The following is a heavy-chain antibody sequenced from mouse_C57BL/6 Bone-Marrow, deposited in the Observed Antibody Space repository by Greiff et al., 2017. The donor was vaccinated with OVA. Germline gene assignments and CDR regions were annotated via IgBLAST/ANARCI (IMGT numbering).Heavy chain of an antibody. J-gene: IGHJ3*01. CDR3: TREGLGPFAY. V-gene: IGHV1-15*01. CDR2: IDPETGGT. D-gene: IGHD4-1*01. Sequence: VQLQQSGAELVRPGASVTLSCKASGYTFTDYEMHWVKQTPVHGLEWIGAIDPETGGTAYNQKFKGKAILTADKSSSTAYMELRSLTSEDSAVYYCTREGLGPFAYWGQGTLVTVSA. CDR1: GYTFTDYE.